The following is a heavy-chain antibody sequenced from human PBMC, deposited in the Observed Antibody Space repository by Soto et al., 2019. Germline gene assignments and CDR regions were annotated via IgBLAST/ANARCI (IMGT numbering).Heavy chain of an antibody. CDR3: ARLLRHNYYGMDV. J-gene: IGHJ6*02. CDR2: IYYSGST. Sequence: QLQLQESGPGLVKPSETLSLTCTVSGGSISSSSYYWSWIRQPPGKGLEWIGSIYYSGSTYYNPSLKSRVTSSVDTSKNQFSLKLSSVTAADTAVYYCARLLRHNYYGMDVWGQGTTVTVSS. V-gene: IGHV4-39*01. D-gene: IGHD5-12*01. CDR1: GGSISSSSYY.